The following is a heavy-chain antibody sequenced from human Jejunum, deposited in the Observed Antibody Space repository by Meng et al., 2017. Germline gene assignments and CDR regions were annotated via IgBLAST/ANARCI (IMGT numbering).Heavy chain of an antibody. CDR2: DGSSK. D-gene: IGHD1-1*01. J-gene: IGHJ4*02. CDR1: GFTLNNDG. V-gene: IGHV3-33*01. Sequence: QVQVLESGGGVVQPWLSLRLSCTASGFTLNNDGMHWVRQAPGKGLEWVAVDGSSKEYGDSVRGRFTISKDNAKNTLYLQMNSLRAEDTAVYYCARDTLAYGTTFNCWGQGTLVTVSS. CDR3: ARDTLAYGTTFNC.